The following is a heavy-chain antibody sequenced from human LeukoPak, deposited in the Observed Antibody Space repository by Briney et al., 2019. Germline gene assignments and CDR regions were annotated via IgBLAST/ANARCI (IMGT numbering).Heavy chain of an antibody. V-gene: IGHV1-69*04. J-gene: IGHJ3*02. Sequence: SVKVPCKASGGTFSSYAISWVRQAPGQGLEWMGRIIPILGIAKYAQKFQGRVTITADKSTSTAYMELSSLRSEDTAVYYCARGGAAAGRDDDAFDIWGQGTMVTVSS. CDR2: IIPILGIA. CDR3: ARGGAAAGRDDDAFDI. D-gene: IGHD6-13*01. CDR1: GGTFSSYA.